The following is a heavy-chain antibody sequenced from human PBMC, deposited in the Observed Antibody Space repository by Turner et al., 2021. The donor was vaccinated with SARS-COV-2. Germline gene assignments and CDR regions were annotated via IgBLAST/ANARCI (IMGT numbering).Heavy chain of an antibody. CDR2: IYYSGDT. Sequence: QLQLQESGPGLVKPSEALSHTCTVSDGSISSNIYYWSWIRQSPGKGLAWIGSIYYSGDTFYNPSLKSRVTISMDTSKNQFSLRLTSVTAADTAVYYGATREYSSGHFDYWGQGTLVTVSS. CDR1: DGSISSNIYY. V-gene: IGHV4-39*01. D-gene: IGHD5-18*01. CDR3: ATREYSSGHFDY. J-gene: IGHJ4*02.